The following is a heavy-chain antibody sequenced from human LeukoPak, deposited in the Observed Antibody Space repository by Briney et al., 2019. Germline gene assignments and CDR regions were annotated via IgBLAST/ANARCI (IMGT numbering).Heavy chain of an antibody. D-gene: IGHD6-19*01. CDR3: ARDPDVMYSSGWLDY. Sequence: GRSLRLSCAASGFTLSSYAMHWVRQAPGKGLEWVAVISYDGSNKYYADSVKGRFTISRDNSKNTLYLQMNSLRAEDTAVYYCARDPDVMYSSGWLDYWGQGTLVTVSS. J-gene: IGHJ4*02. V-gene: IGHV3-30*04. CDR1: GFTLSSYA. CDR2: ISYDGSNK.